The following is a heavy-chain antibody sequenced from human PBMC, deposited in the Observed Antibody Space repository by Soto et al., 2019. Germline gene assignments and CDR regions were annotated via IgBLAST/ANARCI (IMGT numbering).Heavy chain of an antibody. CDR2: INTDGSGT. CDR3: ARDRGYPDSFDI. D-gene: IGHD3-10*01. CDR1: GFTFSSDW. J-gene: IGHJ3*02. V-gene: IGHV3-74*01. Sequence: PGVSLRLSCAASGFTFSSDWMHWVRQAPGKGLVWVSRINTDGSGTTYADSVKGRFTISRDNAKNMVYLQMNSLRAEDTAVYYCARDRGYPDSFDIWGQGTMVTVSS.